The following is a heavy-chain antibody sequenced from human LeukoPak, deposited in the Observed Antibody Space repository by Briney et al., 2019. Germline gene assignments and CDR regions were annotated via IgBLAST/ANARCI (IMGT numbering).Heavy chain of an antibody. D-gene: IGHD6-6*01. V-gene: IGHV1-8*01. CDR1: GYTFTSYD. Sequence: ASVKVSCKASGYTFTSYDINWVRQATGQGLEWMGWMNPNSGNTGYAQKFQGRVTMTRNTSISTAYMELSSLRSEDTAVYYCARGSRGKPSSSSGGLFDYWGQGTLVTVSS. J-gene: IGHJ4*02. CDR3: ARGSRGKPSSSSGGLFDY. CDR2: MNPNSGNT.